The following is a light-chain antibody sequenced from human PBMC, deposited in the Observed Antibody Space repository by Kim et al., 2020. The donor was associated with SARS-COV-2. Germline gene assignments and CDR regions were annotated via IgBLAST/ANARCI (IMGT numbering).Light chain of an antibody. Sequence: DIVMTQSPLSLPVTPGEPASISCRSSQSLLHSNGYNYLDWYLQKPGQSPQLLIYLGSNRASGVPDRCSGSGSGTDFTLKISRVDAEDVGVYYCMQALQTPLFGGGTKVDIK. V-gene: IGKV2-28*01. J-gene: IGKJ4*01. CDR1: QSLLHSNGYNY. CDR3: MQALQTPL. CDR2: LGS.